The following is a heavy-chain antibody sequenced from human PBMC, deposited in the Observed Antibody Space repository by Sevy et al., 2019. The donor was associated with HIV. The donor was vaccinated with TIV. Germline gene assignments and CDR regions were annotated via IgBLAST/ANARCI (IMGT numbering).Heavy chain of an antibody. CDR1: GGSISSYY. D-gene: IGHD3-10*01. CDR3: ARGELRGIIRTYAFHI. CDR2: IYTSGST. Sequence: SETLSLTCTVSGGSISSYYWSWIRQPAGKGLEWIGRIYTSGSTNYNPSLKSRVTMSVDTSKNQFSLKLTSVTAADTAVYYCARGELRGIIRTYAFHIWGQGTMVTVSS. V-gene: IGHV4-4*07. J-gene: IGHJ3*02.